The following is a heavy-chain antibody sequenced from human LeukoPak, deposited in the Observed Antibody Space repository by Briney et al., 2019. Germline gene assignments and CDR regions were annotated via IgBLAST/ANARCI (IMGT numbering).Heavy chain of an antibody. CDR2: IKEDGSEK. Sequence: GGSLRLSCAASGFTFSTYWMTWVRQAPGKGLEWVANIKEDGSEKYYVDSVKGRFTISRDNAKNSLYLQMNSLRAEDTAVYYCARALCIWGGDCHYFDYWGQGTPVTVSS. D-gene: IGHD2-21*01. J-gene: IGHJ4*02. CDR1: GFTFSTYW. CDR3: ARALCIWGGDCHYFDY. V-gene: IGHV3-7*01.